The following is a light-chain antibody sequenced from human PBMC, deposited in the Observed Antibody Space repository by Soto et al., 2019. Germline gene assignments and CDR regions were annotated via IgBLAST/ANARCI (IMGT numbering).Light chain of an antibody. Sequence: QSVLTQPPSVSAAPGQGVTMSCSGTSSNIGRNFVAWYQQLPGTAPKLLIYDDTKRPYGIPGRFSASKSGTSATLAITGLQTGDEADYYCGTWDSSLSVLVFGGGTKVIVL. V-gene: IGLV1-51*01. CDR1: SSNIGRNF. J-gene: IGLJ3*02. CDR3: GTWDSSLSVLV. CDR2: DDT.